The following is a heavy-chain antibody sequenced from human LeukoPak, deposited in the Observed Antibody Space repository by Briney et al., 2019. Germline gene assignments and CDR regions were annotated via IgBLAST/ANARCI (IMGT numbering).Heavy chain of an antibody. CDR1: GFTIGNYA. D-gene: IGHD6-19*01. V-gene: IGHV3-30*04. J-gene: IGHJ6*02. CDR3: ARSNVAGSVSYLYGMDV. CDR2: ILDDGSSE. Sequence: GGSLRLSCSASGFTIGNYAMNWVRRAPGKGLEWVSLILDDGSSEYYADSVKGRFSISSDTSKNTLDLQMDSLRPEDTAVYYCARSNVAGSVSYLYGMDVWGQGTTVSVSS.